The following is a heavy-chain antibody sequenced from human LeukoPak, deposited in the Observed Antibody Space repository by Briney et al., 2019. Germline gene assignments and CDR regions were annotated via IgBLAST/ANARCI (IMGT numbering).Heavy chain of an antibody. CDR3: VKGYYEIHDAFDI. CDR1: GFTFSSYG. D-gene: IGHD3-9*01. J-gene: IGHJ3*02. CDR2: IWYDGSNK. Sequence: GGSLRLSCAASGFTFSSYGMHWVRQAPGKGLEWVAVIWYDGSNKYYADSVKGRFTISRDNSKNTLFLQMNSLRAEDTAVYYCVKGYYEIHDAFDIWGQGTMVTVSS. V-gene: IGHV3-30*02.